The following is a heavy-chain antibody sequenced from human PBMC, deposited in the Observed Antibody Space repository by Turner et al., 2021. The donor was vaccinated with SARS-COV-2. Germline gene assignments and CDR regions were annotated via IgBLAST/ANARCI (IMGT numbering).Heavy chain of an antibody. J-gene: IGHJ4*02. V-gene: IGHV3-33*01. Sequence: QVQLVESGGGVVQPGRSLRLSCAASVSTFSSYGMHWVRQAPGKGLEWVAVIWYDGSNKYYADSVKGRFTISRDNSKNTLYLQMNSLRAEDTAVYYCARASQNGYSSSWYDPDIDYWGQGTLVTVSS. CDR1: VSTFSSYG. CDR2: IWYDGSNK. CDR3: ARASQNGYSSSWYDPDIDY. D-gene: IGHD6-13*01.